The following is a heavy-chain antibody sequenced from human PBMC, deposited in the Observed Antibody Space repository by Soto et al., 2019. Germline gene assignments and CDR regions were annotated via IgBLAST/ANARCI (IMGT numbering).Heavy chain of an antibody. Sequence: QVQLQESGPGLVKPSATLSLTCTVSGVSISHVNDCWSWIRQSPDKGLEWIGHLYDGGSTYNNPSLKSRITISVDTSKNQFSLKLSSVSGADTAVYYCARGPSGDKVDYWGQGSLGTVSS. D-gene: IGHD3-10*01. J-gene: IGHJ4*02. CDR2: LYDGGST. CDR1: GVSISHVNDC. V-gene: IGHV4-30-4*01. CDR3: ARGPSGDKVDY.